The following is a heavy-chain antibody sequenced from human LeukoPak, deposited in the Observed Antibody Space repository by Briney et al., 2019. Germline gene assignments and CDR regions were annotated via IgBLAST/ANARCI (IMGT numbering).Heavy chain of an antibody. CDR1: GGSVSSGSSY. V-gene: IGHV4-61*01. Sequence: SETLSLTCTVSGGSVSSGSSYWSWIRQPPGKGLEWIGYIYYSGSTNYNPSLKSRVTMSVDTSKNQFSLKLSSVTAADTAVYYCAREYCSSTTCYFDYWGQGTLVTVSS. CDR3: AREYCSSTTCYFDY. J-gene: IGHJ4*02. CDR2: IYYSGST. D-gene: IGHD2/OR15-2a*01.